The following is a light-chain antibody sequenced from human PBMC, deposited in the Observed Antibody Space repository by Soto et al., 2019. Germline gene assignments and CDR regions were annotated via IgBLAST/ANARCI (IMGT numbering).Light chain of an antibody. V-gene: IGLV1-40*01. CDR3: QSYDSSLSGSEV. CDR2: GNS. J-gene: IGLJ1*01. Sequence: SVLTQPPSVSGAPGQRVTISCTGNSSNIGAGYDVHWYQQLPGTAPKLLIYGNSNRPSGVPDRFSGSKSGTSASLAITGLQAEDEADYYCQSYDSSLSGSEVFGTGTKVTVL. CDR1: SSNIGAGYD.